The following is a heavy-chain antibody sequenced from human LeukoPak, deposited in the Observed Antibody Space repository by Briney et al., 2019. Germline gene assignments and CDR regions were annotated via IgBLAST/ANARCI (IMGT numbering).Heavy chain of an antibody. CDR3: AKIATYYDSSPFDY. J-gene: IGHJ4*02. V-gene: IGHV3-33*06. D-gene: IGHD3-22*01. Sequence: PGGSLRLSCATSGFSFGAHGMHWVRRAPGKGLEWVAVIWYDGSNKYYADSVKGRFTISRDNSKNTLLLQMNSLRAEDTAVYNCAKIATYYDSSPFDYWGQGTLVTVSS. CDR2: IWYDGSNK. CDR1: GFSFGAHG.